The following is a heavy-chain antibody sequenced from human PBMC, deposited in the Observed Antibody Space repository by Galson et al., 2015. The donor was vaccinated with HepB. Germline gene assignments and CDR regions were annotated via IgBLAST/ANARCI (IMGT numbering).Heavy chain of an antibody. CDR3: ARVSSPTYYYDSSGYYLDY. J-gene: IGHJ4*02. D-gene: IGHD3-22*01. Sequence: SVKVSCKASGYTFSSYYIHWVRQAPGQGLEWMGKINPSGSSTSYAQKFQDRVTMTRDTSTSTVYMDLSSLRSEDTAVYYCARVSSPTYYYDSSGYYLDYWGQGTLVTVSS. CDR1: GYTFSSYY. V-gene: IGHV1-46*01. CDR2: INPSGSST.